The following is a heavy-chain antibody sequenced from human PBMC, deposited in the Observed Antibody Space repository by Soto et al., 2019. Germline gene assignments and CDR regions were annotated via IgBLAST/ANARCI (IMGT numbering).Heavy chain of an antibody. J-gene: IGHJ6*02. Sequence: QVQLVQSGAEVKKPGASVKVSCKASGYTFTSYGISWVRQAPGQGLEWMGWISAYIGNTNYAQKLQGRVTITTDTSTSTAYMELRSLRTDDTAVYYCARDDGAGTWMYYYYGMDVWGQGTTVTVSS. D-gene: IGHD6-19*01. CDR2: ISAYIGNT. CDR1: GYTFTSYG. CDR3: ARDDGAGTWMYYYYGMDV. V-gene: IGHV1-18*01.